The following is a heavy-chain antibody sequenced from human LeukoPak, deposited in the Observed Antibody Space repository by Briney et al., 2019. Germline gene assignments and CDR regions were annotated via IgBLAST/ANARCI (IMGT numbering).Heavy chain of an antibody. V-gene: IGHV4-34*01. CDR2: INHSGST. D-gene: IGHD3-22*01. J-gene: IGHJ5*02. CDR1: GGSFGGYY. CDR3: ARAVSSGYYYRNWFDP. Sequence: SETLSLTCAVYGGSFGGYYWSWIRQPPGKGLEWIGEINHSGSTNYNPSLKSRVTISVDTSKNQFSLKLSSVTAADTAVYYCARAVSSGYYYRNWFDPWGQGTLVTVSS.